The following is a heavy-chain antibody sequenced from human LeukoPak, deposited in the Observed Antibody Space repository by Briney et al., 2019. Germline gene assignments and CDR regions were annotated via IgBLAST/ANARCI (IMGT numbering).Heavy chain of an antibody. Sequence: GWSLRLSFAASGIAVRTNYISWVRQAPGKGLEWVSVIYAGGNTYYADSVKGRFTISRDNSKNTVYLQMNSLRSEDTAVYYCARGLLGHCSRISCYPGAFDNWGQGTMVSVSS. CDR1: GIAVRTNY. D-gene: IGHD2-2*01. CDR3: ARGLLGHCSRISCYPGAFDN. CDR2: IYAGGNT. J-gene: IGHJ3*02. V-gene: IGHV3-66*02.